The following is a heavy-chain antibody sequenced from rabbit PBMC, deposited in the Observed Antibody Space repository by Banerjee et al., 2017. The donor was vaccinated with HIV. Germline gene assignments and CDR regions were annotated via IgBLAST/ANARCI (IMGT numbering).Heavy chain of an antibody. CDR2: IDAGSSGFS. J-gene: IGHJ4*01. Sequence: QEQLVESGGGLVQPGGSLKLSCKASGFDFSSYGVSWVRQDTGMGLEWIASIDAGSSGFSYYASWAKGRFSSSRSTSLNTVVLKMTSLTAADTAAFFCARDYTGSSYVFNLCGPGTLVTVS. CDR1: GFDFSSYG. D-gene: IGHD8-1*01. CDR3: ARDYTGSSYVFNL. V-gene: IGHV1S47*01.